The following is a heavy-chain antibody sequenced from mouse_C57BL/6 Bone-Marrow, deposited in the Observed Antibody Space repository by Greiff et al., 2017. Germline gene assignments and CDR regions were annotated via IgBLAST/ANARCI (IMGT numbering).Heavy chain of an antibody. CDR2: IYPRSGNT. D-gene: IGHD2-1*01. V-gene: IGHV1-81*01. J-gene: IGHJ3*01. CDR3: ARSGGGNYWFAD. CDR1: GYTFTSYG. Sequence: LVESGAELARPGASVKLSCKASGYTFTSYGISWVKQRTGQGLEWIGEIYPRSGNTYYNEKFKGKATLTADKSSSTAYMELRSLTSEDSAVYFCARSGGGNYWFADWGQGTLVTVSA.